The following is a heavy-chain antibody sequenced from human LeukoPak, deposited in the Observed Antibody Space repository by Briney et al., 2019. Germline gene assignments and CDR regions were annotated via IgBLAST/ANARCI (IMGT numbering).Heavy chain of an antibody. D-gene: IGHD6-13*01. CDR3: ARPYRIAAAGTRYFDY. CDR2: INHSGST. V-gene: IGHV4-34*01. Sequence: SETLSLTCAVYGGSFSGYYRSWIRQPPGKGLEWIGEINHSGSTNYNPSLKSRVTISVDTSKNQFSLKLSSVTAADTAVYYCARPYRIAAAGTRYFDYWGQGTLVTVSS. J-gene: IGHJ4*02. CDR1: GGSFSGYY.